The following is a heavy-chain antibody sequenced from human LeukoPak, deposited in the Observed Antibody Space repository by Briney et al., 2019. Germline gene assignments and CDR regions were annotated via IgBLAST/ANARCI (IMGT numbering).Heavy chain of an antibody. CDR3: ARVQAGVIAEYYFDY. V-gene: IGHV5-51*01. Sequence: GESLKISCKGSGYSFTSYWIGWVRQMPGKSLEWMGIIYPGDSDTRYSPSFQGQVTISADKSISTAYLQWSSLKASDTAMDYCARVQAGVIAEYYFDYGGQGTLVTVSS. J-gene: IGHJ4*02. CDR2: IYPGDSDT. CDR1: GYSFTSYW. D-gene: IGHD3-10*01.